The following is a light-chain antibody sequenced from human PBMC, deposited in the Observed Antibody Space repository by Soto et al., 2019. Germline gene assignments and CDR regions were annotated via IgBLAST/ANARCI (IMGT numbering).Light chain of an antibody. CDR1: QSISSW. Sequence: DIHLTQSPSTLSASVGDRVTITWRARQSISSWLAWYQQKPGKAPKLLIYKASSLESGVPSRFSGSGSGTEFTLTISSLQPDDFATYYCQQYNSYSYTFGQGTKVDIK. CDR2: KAS. CDR3: QQYNSYSYT. V-gene: IGKV1-5*03. J-gene: IGKJ2*01.